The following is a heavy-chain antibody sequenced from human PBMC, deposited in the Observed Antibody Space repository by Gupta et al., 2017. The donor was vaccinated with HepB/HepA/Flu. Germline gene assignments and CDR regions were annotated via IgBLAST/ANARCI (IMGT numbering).Heavy chain of an antibody. Sequence: QVQLQASGPGLVKPSQTLSLTCNVSGDPLPDGGYYWTWIRQVPGKGLEWIGYVYYDGSTNYNSSLKGRVMISLDTSKNQFSLKLTSLTAADTAIYYCARVSGGWSGYEFDPWGQGTLVTVSS. CDR3: ARVSGGWSGYEFDP. CDR2: VYYDGST. V-gene: IGHV4-31*03. CDR1: GDPLPDGGYY. J-gene: IGHJ5*02. D-gene: IGHD2-8*02.